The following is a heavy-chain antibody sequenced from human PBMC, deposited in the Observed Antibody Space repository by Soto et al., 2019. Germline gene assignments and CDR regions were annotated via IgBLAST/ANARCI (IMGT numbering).Heavy chain of an antibody. D-gene: IGHD4-17*01. CDR3: AKDLRPDGVWDFDS. J-gene: IGHJ4*02. CDR1: GFTFTTYS. Sequence: EVQLLESGGDLVQPGGSLRLSCAASGFTFTTYSMVSVRQAPGRGPEWVSGIIQDGTTYYADSVKGRFTISRDNSWNTVYLQMANLRGEDTALYYCAKDLRPDGVWDFDSWGQGTLVTVSS. V-gene: IGHV3-23*01. CDR2: IIQDGTT.